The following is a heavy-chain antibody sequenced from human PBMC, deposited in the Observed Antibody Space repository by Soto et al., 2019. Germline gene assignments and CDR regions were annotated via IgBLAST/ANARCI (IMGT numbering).Heavy chain of an antibody. V-gene: IGHV4-61*01. CDR2: IYYSGST. D-gene: IGHD6-13*01. J-gene: IGHJ6*02. CDR1: GGSVSSGSYY. CDR3: ARDRAAAGTRYYYYGMDV. Sequence: QVQLQESGPGLVKPSETLSLTCTVSGGSVSSGSYYWSWIRQPPGKGLEWIGYIYYSGSTNYNPPRKSRVTISVDTAKHQFSLKLSSGTAADTAVYYCARDRAAAGTRYYYYGMDVWGQGTTVTVSS.